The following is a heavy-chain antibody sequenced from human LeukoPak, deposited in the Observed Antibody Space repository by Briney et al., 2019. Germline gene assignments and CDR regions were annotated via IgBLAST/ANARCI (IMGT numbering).Heavy chain of an antibody. CDR1: GYTLTELS. CDR2: FDPEDGET. Sequence: ASVKVSCKVSGYTLTELSMHWVRQAPGKGLEWMGGFDPEDGETIYAQKFQGRVTMTEDTSTDTAYMGLSSLRSEDTAVYYCASRGVVGATSAFDIWGQGTMVTVSS. CDR3: ASRGVVGATSAFDI. V-gene: IGHV1-24*01. D-gene: IGHD1-26*01. J-gene: IGHJ3*02.